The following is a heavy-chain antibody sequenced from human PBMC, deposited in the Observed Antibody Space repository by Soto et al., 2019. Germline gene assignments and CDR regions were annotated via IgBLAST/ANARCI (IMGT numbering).Heavy chain of an antibody. V-gene: IGHV3-23*01. CDR3: AKDLQGGRGDAFDI. J-gene: IGHJ3*02. CDR1: GFTFSSYA. D-gene: IGHD3-10*01. CDR2: ISGSGGST. Sequence: GGSLRLCCAASGFTFSSYAMNWVRQAPGKGLEWVSAISGSGGSTYYADSVKGRFTISRDNSKNTLFLQMNSLRAEDTAVYYCAKDLQGGRGDAFDIWGQGTMVTVSS.